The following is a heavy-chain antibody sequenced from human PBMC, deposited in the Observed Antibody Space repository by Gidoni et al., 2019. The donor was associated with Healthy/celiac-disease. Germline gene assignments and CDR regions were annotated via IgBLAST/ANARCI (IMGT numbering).Heavy chain of an antibody. CDR3: ARDLDLGVYGSGSYCY. D-gene: IGHD3-10*01. CDR1: GFTFSSYS. V-gene: IGHV3-21*01. J-gene: IGHJ4*02. Sequence: EVQLVESGGGLVKPGVSLSLSCSASGFTFSSYSRNWVRQAPGKGLEWVSSISSSSSDIYYADSVKGRFTSSRGNAKNSLYLQMNSLRAEDTAVYYCARDLDLGVYGSGSYCYWGQGTLVTVSS. CDR2: ISSSSSDI.